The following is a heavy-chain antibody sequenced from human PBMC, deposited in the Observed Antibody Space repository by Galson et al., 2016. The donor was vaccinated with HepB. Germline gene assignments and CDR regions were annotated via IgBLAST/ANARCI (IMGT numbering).Heavy chain of an antibody. CDR2: ISGSGGST. CDR3: AKDPRRITMVRGVISSYYYGMDV. J-gene: IGHJ6*02. V-gene: IGHV3-23*01. CDR1: GFTFSSYA. Sequence: SLRLSCAASGFTFSSYAMSWVRQAPGKGLEWVSAISGSGGSTYYADSVKGRFTISRDNSKNTLYLQMNSLRAEDTAVYYCAKDPRRITMVRGVISSYYYGMDVWGQGTTVTVSS. D-gene: IGHD3-10*01.